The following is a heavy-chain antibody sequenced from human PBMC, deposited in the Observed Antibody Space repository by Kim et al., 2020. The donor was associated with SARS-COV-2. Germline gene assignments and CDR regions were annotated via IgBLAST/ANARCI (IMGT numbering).Heavy chain of an antibody. CDR2: INPNSGGT. Sequence: ASVKVSCKASGYTFTGYYMHWVRQAPGQGLEWMGWINPNSGGTNYAQKFQGWVTMTRDTSISTAYMELSRLRPDDTAVYYCARTPGVAAAGTYYYYGMDVWGQGTTVTVSS. V-gene: IGHV1-2*04. J-gene: IGHJ6*02. CDR3: ARTPGVAAAGTYYYYGMDV. D-gene: IGHD6-13*01. CDR1: GYTFTGYY.